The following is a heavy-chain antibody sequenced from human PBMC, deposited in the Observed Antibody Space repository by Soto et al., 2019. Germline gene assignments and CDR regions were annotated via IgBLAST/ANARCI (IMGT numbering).Heavy chain of an antibody. D-gene: IGHD3-3*01. V-gene: IGHV1-69*13. CDR1: GGTFSSYA. CDR2: IIPIFGTA. CDR3: ARGLNDNYDFWSGYYY. Sequence: ASVKVSCKASGGTFSSYAISWVRQAPGQGLEWMGGIIPIFGTANYAQKFQGRVTITADESISTAYMELSSLRSEDTAVYYCARGLNDNYDFWSGYYYWGQGTLVTVSS. J-gene: IGHJ4*02.